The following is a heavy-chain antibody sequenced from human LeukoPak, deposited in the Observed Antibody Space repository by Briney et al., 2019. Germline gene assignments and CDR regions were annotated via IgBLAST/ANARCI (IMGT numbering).Heavy chain of an antibody. Sequence: ASVKVSCKASGYTFTGYYMHWVRQAPGQGLEWMVWINANSGGTNYAQKFQGRVTMTRDTSISTAYKELRRLRSDDTAVYYCARDSKSRLRNYSSYYYMDVWGKGTTVTVSS. D-gene: IGHD5-12*01. J-gene: IGHJ6*03. CDR3: ARDSKSRLRNYSSYYYMDV. CDR2: INANSGGT. V-gene: IGHV1-2*02. CDR1: GYTFTGYY.